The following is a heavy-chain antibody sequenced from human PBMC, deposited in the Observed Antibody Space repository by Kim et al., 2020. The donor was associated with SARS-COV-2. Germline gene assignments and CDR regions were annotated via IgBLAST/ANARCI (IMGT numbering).Heavy chain of an antibody. CDR1: GYTFTSYD. J-gene: IGHJ6*02. V-gene: IGHV1-8*01. CDR3: ARDQGMVRGVIIYYYYGMDV. Sequence: ASVKVCCKASGYTFTSYDINWVRQATGQGLEWMGWMNPNSGNTGHAQQYQGRVTMTRNTSISTAYMELSSLRAEDTAVYYCARDQGMVRGVIIYYYYGMDVWGQGTTVTVS. CDR2: MNPNSGNT. D-gene: IGHD3-10*01.